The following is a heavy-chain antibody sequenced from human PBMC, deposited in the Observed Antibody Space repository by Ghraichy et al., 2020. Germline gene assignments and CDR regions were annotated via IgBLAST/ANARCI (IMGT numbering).Heavy chain of an antibody. J-gene: IGHJ4*02. D-gene: IGHD3-3*02. CDR3: AKSIFGVVNFDY. CDR2: ISGGGGST. Sequence: GESLNISCAASGFTFSSQAMSWVRQAPGKGLEWVSAISGGGGSTYYADSVQGRFTISRDNSKNTLYLQMNSLRAEDTAVYYCAKSIFGVVNFDYWGQGTLVTISS. V-gene: IGHV3-23*01. CDR1: GFTFSSQA.